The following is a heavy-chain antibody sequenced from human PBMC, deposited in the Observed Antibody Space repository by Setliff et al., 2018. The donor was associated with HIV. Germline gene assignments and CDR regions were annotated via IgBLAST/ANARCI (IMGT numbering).Heavy chain of an antibody. V-gene: IGHV4-38-2*02. CDR2: IAYTGSG. CDR1: NYSISSAYY. CDR3: AREVRWELPQGFDH. Sequence: SETLSLTCAVSNYSISSAYYWGWIRQPPGKGLEWIGSIAYTGSGYYNSSLKSRVTISVDTSRNECSLKLTSVTAADTAVYYCAREVRWELPQGFDHWGQGSQVTVSS. J-gene: IGHJ4*02. D-gene: IGHD1-26*01.